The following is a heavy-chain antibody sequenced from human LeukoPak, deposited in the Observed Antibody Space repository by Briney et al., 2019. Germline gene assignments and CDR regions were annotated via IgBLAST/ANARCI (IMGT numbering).Heavy chain of an antibody. D-gene: IGHD1-1*01. CDR1: GFNFNHAW. V-gene: IGHV3-15*05. CDR3: VGRPWNFDY. J-gene: IGHJ4*02. CDR2: IKSKNDGGTT. Sequence: GGSLKLSCAASGFNFNHAWMTWVRQAPGKGLEWVGRIKSKNDGGTTDFAAPVKGRFTISRDDSKRMTFLEMNGLKTEDTAVYYCVGRPWNFDYWGQGTLVTVSS.